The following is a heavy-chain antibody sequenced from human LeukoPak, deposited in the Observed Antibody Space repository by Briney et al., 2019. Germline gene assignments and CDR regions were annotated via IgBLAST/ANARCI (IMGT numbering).Heavy chain of an antibody. Sequence: SGTLSLTCAVYGGSFSGYYWSWIRQPPGKGLEWIVEINHSGSTNYNPSLKSRVTISVDTSKNQFSLKLSSVTAADTAVYYCARVSIAVAGTAVADYWGQGTLVTVSS. CDR2: INHSGST. D-gene: IGHD6-19*01. CDR1: GGSFSGYY. CDR3: ARVSIAVAGTAVADY. J-gene: IGHJ4*02. V-gene: IGHV4-34*01.